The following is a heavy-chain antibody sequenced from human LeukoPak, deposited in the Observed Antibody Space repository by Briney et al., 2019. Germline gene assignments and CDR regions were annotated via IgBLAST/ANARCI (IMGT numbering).Heavy chain of an antibody. CDR2: TYPGDSDT. V-gene: IGHV5-51*01. J-gene: IGHJ4*02. CDR1: GYSFTSYW. D-gene: IGHD4-17*01. CDR3: ARLYGDPKYYFDY. Sequence: GESLKITCKGSGYSFTSYWIGWVRQMPGKGLEWMGITYPGDSDTRYSPSFQGQVTISADKSISTAYLQWSSLKASDTVMYYCARLYGDPKYYFDYWGQGTLVTVSS.